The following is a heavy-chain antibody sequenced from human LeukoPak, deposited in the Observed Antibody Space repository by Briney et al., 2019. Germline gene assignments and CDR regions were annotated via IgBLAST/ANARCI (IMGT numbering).Heavy chain of an antibody. J-gene: IGHJ5*02. CDR2: ISPSGDIR. CDR3: ARDGWQLDGGNWFDP. CDR1: GFTFSNHG. Sequence: GGSLRLSCAASGFTFSNHGMNWVRQAPGKGLEWVSGISPSGDIRYYADSVKGRFTISRDNSKNTLYLEVISLRAEDTAVYYCARDGWQLDGGNWFDPWGQGTLVTVSS. V-gene: IGHV3-23*01. D-gene: IGHD6-6*01.